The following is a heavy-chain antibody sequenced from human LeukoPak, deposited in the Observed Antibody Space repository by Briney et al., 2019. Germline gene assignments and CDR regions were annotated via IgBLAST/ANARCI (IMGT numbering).Heavy chain of an antibody. CDR2: ISSSGSTI. Sequence: GGSLRLSCAASGFTFSSYKMNWVRQAPGKGLEWVSYISSSGSTIYYADSVKGRFTITRDNAKNSLYLQMNSLRAEDTAVYYCARSEGSSSWYGYWGQGTLVTVSS. CDR1: GFTFSSYK. D-gene: IGHD6-13*01. J-gene: IGHJ4*02. V-gene: IGHV3-48*03. CDR3: ARSEGSSSWYGY.